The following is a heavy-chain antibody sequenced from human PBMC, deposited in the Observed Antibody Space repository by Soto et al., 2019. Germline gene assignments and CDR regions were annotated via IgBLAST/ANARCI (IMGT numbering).Heavy chain of an antibody. D-gene: IGHD6-6*01. CDR1: GYTFTSYG. J-gene: IGHJ4*02. CDR2: ISAYNGNT. CDR3: ARTFIEYSSSSTFDY. Sequence: ASVKVSCKASGYTFTSYGISWVRQAPGQGLEWMGWISAYNGNTNYAQKLQGRVTMTTDTSTSTAYMELRSLRSDDTAVYYCARTFIEYSSSSTFDYWGQGTLVTVSS. V-gene: IGHV1-18*01.